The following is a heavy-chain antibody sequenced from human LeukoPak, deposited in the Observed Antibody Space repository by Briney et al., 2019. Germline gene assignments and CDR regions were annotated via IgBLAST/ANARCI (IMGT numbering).Heavy chain of an antibody. D-gene: IGHD5-24*01. V-gene: IGHV3-74*01. CDR3: ARAGEMRYMDV. Sequence: GGSLRLSCAASGFTFSGYWMHWVRQAPGKGLVWVSRINGDGTYTSYADSVKGRFTISRDNAKTTLYLQMNSLRAEDTAVYYCARAGEMRYMDVWGKGTAVAVS. J-gene: IGHJ6*03. CDR2: INGDGTYT. CDR1: GFTFSGYW.